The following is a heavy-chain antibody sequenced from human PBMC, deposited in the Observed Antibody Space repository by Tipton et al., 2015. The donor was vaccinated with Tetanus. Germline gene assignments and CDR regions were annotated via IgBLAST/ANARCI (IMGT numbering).Heavy chain of an antibody. CDR1: GGSISNYY. D-gene: IGHD1-1*01. J-gene: IGHJ4*02. Sequence: TLSLTCTVSGGSISNYYWSWIRQPPGKRLEWIGYIYYTGRTDYNPSLKSRVTISLDTSKNQFSLKLSSVTAADTAVYYCARRAGTSRFDYWGQGTLVTVSS. CDR2: IYYTGRT. V-gene: IGHV4-59*01. CDR3: ARRAGTSRFDY.